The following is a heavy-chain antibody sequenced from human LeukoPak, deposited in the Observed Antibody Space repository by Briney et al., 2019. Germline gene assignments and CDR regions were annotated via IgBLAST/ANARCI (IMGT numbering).Heavy chain of an antibody. CDR2: ISAYNGNT. J-gene: IGHJ3*02. CDR3: ARDSTRDYYDSSGGYAFDI. D-gene: IGHD3-22*01. V-gene: IGHV1-18*01. Sequence: SVKVSCTATGSTFTSYGIGWVRQAPGQPPEWMGWISAYNGNTSNAQKTQGRVTTTTETSTSTDYMELRSLRSDDTAVHYCARDSTRDYYDSSGGYAFDIWGQGTMVTVSS. CDR1: GSTFTSYG.